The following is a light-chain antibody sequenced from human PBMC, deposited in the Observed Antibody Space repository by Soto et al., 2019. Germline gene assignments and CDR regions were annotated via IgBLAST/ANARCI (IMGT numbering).Light chain of an antibody. V-gene: IGKV1-27*01. CDR1: QDISNY. CDR3: QKYNSALT. Sequence: IHMTQSPSSLSASILYTVTITCRASQDISNYLAWYQQTPGKVPKLLIYTASTLQSGVPSRFSGSGSGTDFTLTISSLQPEDVATYYCQKYNSALTFGQGTRLEIK. J-gene: IGKJ5*01. CDR2: TAS.